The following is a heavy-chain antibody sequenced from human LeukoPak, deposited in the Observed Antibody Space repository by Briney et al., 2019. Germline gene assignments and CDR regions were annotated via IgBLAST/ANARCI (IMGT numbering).Heavy chain of an antibody. CDR1: GFTFSTYV. V-gene: IGHV3-23*01. CDR2: IRGNGDDT. Sequence: GGSLRLSCAASGFTFSTYVMSWVRQAPGKGLDWVSSIRGNGDDTYYADSVKGRFTISRDNSKNTLYVQMNSLRAEDTALYYCAKDGPGVAGKYNWFDPWGREPWSPSPQ. D-gene: IGHD3-10*01. J-gene: IGHJ5*02. CDR3: AKDGPGVAGKYNWFDP.